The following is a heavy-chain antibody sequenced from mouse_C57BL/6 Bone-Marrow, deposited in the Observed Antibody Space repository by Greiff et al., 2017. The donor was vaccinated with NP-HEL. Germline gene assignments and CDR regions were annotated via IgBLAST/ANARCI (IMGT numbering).Heavy chain of an antibody. V-gene: IGHV1-18*01. Sequence: VQLQQSGPELVKPGASVKIPCKASGYTFTDYNMDWVKQSHGKSLEWIGDINPNNGGTIYNQKFKGKATLTVDKSSSTAYMELRSLTSEDTAVYYCARESNHWYFDVWGTGTTVTVSS. J-gene: IGHJ1*03. CDR3: ARESNHWYFDV. CDR2: INPNNGGT. CDR1: GYTFTDYN. D-gene: IGHD2-5*01.